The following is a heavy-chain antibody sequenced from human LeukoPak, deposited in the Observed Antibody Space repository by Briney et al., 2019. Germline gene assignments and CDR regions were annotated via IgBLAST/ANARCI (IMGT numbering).Heavy chain of an antibody. J-gene: IGHJ6*03. CDR1: GFTFSSYA. V-gene: IGHV3-30*04. CDR2: ISYDGSNK. Sequence: PGGSLRLSCAASGFTFSSYAMHWVRQAPGKGLEWVAVISYDGSNKYYADSVKGRFTISRDNSKNTLYLQMNSLRAEDTAVYYCARGITDTAMVKDYYYMDVWGKGATVTVSS. D-gene: IGHD5-18*01. CDR3: ARGITDTAMVKDYYYMDV.